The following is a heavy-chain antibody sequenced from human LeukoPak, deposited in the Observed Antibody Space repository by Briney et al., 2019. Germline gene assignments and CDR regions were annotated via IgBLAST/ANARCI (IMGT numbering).Heavy chain of an antibody. J-gene: IGHJ4*02. V-gene: IGHV4-30-4*01. CDR2: IYYSGST. CDR3: ARDFRDELASFDY. D-gene: IGHD1-7*01. Sequence: SETLSLTCTVSGGSISSGDYYWSWIRQPPGKGLEWIWYIYYSGSTYYNPSLKSRVTISVDTSKNQFSLKLSSVTAADTAVYYCARDFRDELASFDYWGQGTLVTVSS. CDR1: GGSISSGDYY.